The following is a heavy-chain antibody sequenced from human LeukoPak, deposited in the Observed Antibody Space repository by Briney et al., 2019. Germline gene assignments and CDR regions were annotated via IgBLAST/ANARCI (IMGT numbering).Heavy chain of an antibody. CDR3: ARYVVASACFDS. Sequence: GGSLRLSCAASGFTLSGYWMHWVRQAPGEGLVWVSRMNSDGTTTTYADSVRGRFTISRDNAKNTLYVQMNSLRADDTAVYYCARYVVASACFDSWGQGTLVTVSS. V-gene: IGHV3-74*01. D-gene: IGHD2-21*01. CDR1: GFTLSGYW. CDR2: MNSDGTTT. J-gene: IGHJ4*02.